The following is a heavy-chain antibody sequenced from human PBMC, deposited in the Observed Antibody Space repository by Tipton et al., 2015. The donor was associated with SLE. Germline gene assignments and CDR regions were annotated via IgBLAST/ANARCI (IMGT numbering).Heavy chain of an antibody. CDR1: GGSINPSSYY. V-gene: IGHV4-39*07. CDR2: MYYTGST. J-gene: IGHJ4*02. D-gene: IGHD2-21*01. CDR3: ARVSHVVDYFDS. Sequence: TLSLTCTVSGGSINPSSYYWGWIRQPPGKGLEWIGTMYYTGSTYYNPSLGSRVTISVDTSNNQFSLKLSSVTAADTAVYYCARVSHVVDYFDSWGQGTLVTVSS.